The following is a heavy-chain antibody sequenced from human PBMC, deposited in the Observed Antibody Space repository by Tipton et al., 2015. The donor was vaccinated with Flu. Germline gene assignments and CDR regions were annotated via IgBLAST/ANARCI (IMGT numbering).Heavy chain of an antibody. D-gene: IGHD6-13*01. V-gene: IGHV4-59*01. Sequence: TLSLTCTVSGGSISSYYWSWIRQPPGKGLEWIGYIYYSGSTNYNPSLNSRVTISVDTSKNQFSLKLSSVTAADTAVYYCARGENDGAASSWFDPWGQGTLVTVSS. CDR2: IYYSGST. J-gene: IGHJ5*02. CDR3: ARGENDGAASSWFDP. CDR1: GGSISSYY.